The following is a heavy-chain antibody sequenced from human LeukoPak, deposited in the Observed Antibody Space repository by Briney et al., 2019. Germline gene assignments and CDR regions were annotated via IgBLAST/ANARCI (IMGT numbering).Heavy chain of an antibody. D-gene: IGHD2-21*01. J-gene: IGHJ6*03. CDR2: IHHSGST. CDR3: ARRIRYYYYMDV. V-gene: IGHV4-38-2*02. Sequence: PSETLSLTCTVSGYFISSGYYWGWIRQPPGKGLQWIGSIHHSGSTYYNPSLKSRVTISVDTSKNQFSLKLSSVTAADTAVYYCARRIRYYYYMDVWGKGTTVTISS. CDR1: GYFISSGYY.